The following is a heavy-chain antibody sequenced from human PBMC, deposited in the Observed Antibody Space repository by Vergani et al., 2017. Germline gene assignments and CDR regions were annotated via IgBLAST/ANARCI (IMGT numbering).Heavy chain of an antibody. CDR1: GFTFDDYA. J-gene: IGHJ6*03. CDR2: ISWNSGSI. Sequence: EVQLVESGGGLVQPGRSLRLSCAASGFTFDDYAMHWVRQAPGKGLEWVSGISWNSGSIGYADSVKGRFTISRDNAKNSLYLQMNSLRAEDTALYYCAKADDDSGGYYYYYMDVWGKGTTVTVSS. D-gene: IGHD4-17*01. V-gene: IGHV3-9*01. CDR3: AKADDDSGGYYYYYMDV.